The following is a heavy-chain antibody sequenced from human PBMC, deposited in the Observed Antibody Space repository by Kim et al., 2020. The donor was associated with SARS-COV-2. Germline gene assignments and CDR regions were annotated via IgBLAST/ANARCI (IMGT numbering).Heavy chain of an antibody. CDR2: IRSKAYGGTT. CDR1: GFTFGDYA. V-gene: IGHV3-49*03. D-gene: IGHD6-19*01. Sequence: GGSLRLSCTASGFTFGDYAMSWFRQAPGKGLEWVGFIRSKAYGGTTEYAASVKGRFTISRDDSKSIAYLQMNSLKTEDTAVYYCTRAVIPGIAVAGRDYWGQGTLVTVSS. CDR3: TRAVIPGIAVAGRDY. J-gene: IGHJ4*02.